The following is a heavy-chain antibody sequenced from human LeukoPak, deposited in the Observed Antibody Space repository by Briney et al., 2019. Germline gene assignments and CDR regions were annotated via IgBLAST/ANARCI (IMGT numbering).Heavy chain of an antibody. D-gene: IGHD2-15*01. CDR2: ISAYNGNT. Sequence: GASVRVSCKASGYTFTSYGISWVRQAPGQGLEWMGWISAYNGNTNYAQKLQGRVTMTTDTSTSTAYMELRSLRSDDTVVYYCARDHCSGGSCYYYYGMDVWGQGTTVTVSS. CDR3: ARDHCSGGSCYYYYGMDV. CDR1: GYTFTSYG. V-gene: IGHV1-18*01. J-gene: IGHJ6*02.